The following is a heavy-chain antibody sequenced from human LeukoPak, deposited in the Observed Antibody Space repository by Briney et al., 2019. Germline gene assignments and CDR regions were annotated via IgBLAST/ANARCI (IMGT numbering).Heavy chain of an antibody. CDR3: AKQGYCSSTSCSELAY. D-gene: IGHD2-2*01. Sequence: GGSLRLSCAASGFTFSSYGMHWVRQAPGKGLEWVAVISYDGSNKYYADSVKGRFTISRDNSKNTLYLQMNSLRAEDTAVYYCAKQGYCSSTSCSELAYWGQGTLVTVSS. J-gene: IGHJ4*02. CDR1: GFTFSSYG. CDR2: ISYDGSNK. V-gene: IGHV3-30*18.